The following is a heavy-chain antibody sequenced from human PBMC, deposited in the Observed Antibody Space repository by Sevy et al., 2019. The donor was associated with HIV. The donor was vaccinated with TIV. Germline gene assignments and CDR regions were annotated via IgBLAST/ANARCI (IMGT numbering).Heavy chain of an antibody. J-gene: IGHJ6*02. Sequence: GGSLRLSCAASGFPFIDHAMPWFRQVPGRALKWVSGISGTSGIIGYADSVKGRLTISREKARHFVYLEMNSLRPEDTAFYYCAKDINRGCDGVNCYSYYYYFYGLDVWGQGTTVTVSS. CDR3: AKDINRGCDGVNCYSYYYYFYGLDV. CDR2: ISGTSGII. CDR1: GFPFIDHA. V-gene: IGHV3-9*01. D-gene: IGHD2-21*01.